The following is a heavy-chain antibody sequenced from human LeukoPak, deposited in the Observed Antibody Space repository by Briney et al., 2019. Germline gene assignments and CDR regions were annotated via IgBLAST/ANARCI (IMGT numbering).Heavy chain of an antibody. D-gene: IGHD3-10*01. CDR2: ISGSGGST. CDR3: AKDPIRANYYGSPYMDV. J-gene: IGHJ6*03. Sequence: GGSLRLSCAASGFTFSSYGMSWVRQAPGKGLEWVSAISGSGGSTYCADSVKGRFTISRDNSKNTLYLQMNSLRAEDTAVYYCAKDPIRANYYGSPYMDVWGKGTTVTISS. V-gene: IGHV3-23*01. CDR1: GFTFSSYG.